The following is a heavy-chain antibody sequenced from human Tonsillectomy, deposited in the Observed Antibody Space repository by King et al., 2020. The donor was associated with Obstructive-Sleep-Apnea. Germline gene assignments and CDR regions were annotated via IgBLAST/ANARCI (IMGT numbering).Heavy chain of an antibody. Sequence: VQLVESGGGVVQPGRSLRLSCAASGFTFSSYGMHWVRQAPGKGLEWVAVILYDGSNKYYADSVKGRFTISRDNSKNTLYLQMNSLRAEDTAVYYCAKDDPPPYGWLVGPFDYWGQGTLVTVSS. CDR1: GFTFSSYG. V-gene: IGHV3-30*18. J-gene: IGHJ4*02. CDR2: ILYDGSNK. D-gene: IGHD6-19*01. CDR3: AKDDPPPYGWLVGPFDY.